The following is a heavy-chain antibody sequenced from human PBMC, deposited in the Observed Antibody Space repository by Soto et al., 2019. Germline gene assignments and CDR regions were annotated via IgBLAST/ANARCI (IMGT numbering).Heavy chain of an antibody. Sequence: EVQLLESGGALAQPGGSLRLSCAASGSTFSAFCMNWVRQAPGKGLEWVSAISRSGDITYYADSVKGRFTISRDNSKNTLYLEMNSLTGDDTAVYYCAKGGFWVHYGMDVCGQGTTVIVSS. CDR3: AKGGFWVHYGMDV. CDR1: GSTFSAFC. V-gene: IGHV3-23*01. CDR2: ISRSGDIT. D-gene: IGHD2-15*01. J-gene: IGHJ6*02.